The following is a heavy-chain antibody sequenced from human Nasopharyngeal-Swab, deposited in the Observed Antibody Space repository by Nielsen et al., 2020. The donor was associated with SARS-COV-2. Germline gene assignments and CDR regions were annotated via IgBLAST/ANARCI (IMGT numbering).Heavy chain of an antibody. J-gene: IGHJ6*02. Sequence: SQTLSLTCAVYGGSFSGYYWSWIRQPPGKGLEWIGEINHSGSTNYNPSLKSRVTMSVDTSKNQFSLKLSSVTAADTAVYYCARARAGRSFGDWNDYYYYYGMDVWGQGTTVTVS. V-gene: IGHV4-34*01. CDR2: INHSGST. CDR3: ARARAGRSFGDWNDYYYYYGMDV. D-gene: IGHD1-1*01. CDR1: GGSFSGYY.